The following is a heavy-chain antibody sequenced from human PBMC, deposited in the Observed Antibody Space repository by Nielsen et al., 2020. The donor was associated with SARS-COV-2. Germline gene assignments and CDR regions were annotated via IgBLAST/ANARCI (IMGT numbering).Heavy chain of an antibody. CDR1: GFTFSDYF. D-gene: IGHD3-10*01. V-gene: IGHV3-11*06. CDR3: ATCRGPYWYFDL. CDR2: INNTYT. J-gene: IGHJ2*01. Sequence: GESLKISCAASGFTFSDYFMAWIRQAPGKGLQFVSFINNTYTKYADSVKGRFTISRDNAKNSLYLQMNSLRAEDTAVYYCATCRGPYWYFDLWGRGTLVTVSS.